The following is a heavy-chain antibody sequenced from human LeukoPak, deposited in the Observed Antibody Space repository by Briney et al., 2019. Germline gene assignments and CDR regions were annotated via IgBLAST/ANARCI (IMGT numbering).Heavy chain of an antibody. CDR3: AASDPELCSGWYLCPFDY. D-gene: IGHD6-19*01. CDR2: ISSSGSTI. J-gene: IGHJ4*02. Sequence: PGGSLRLSCAASGFTFSDYYMSWIRQAPGKGLEWVSYISSSGSTIYYADSVKGRFTISRDNAKNSLYLQMNSLRAEDTAVYYCAASDPELCSGWYLCPFDYWGQGTLVTVSS. V-gene: IGHV3-11*01. CDR1: GFTFSDYY.